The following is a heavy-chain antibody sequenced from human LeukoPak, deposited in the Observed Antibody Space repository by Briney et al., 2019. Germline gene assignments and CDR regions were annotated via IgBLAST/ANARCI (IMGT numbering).Heavy chain of an antibody. CDR2: IYRSGST. CDR3: ARGDCSSTICYSPMDV. CDR1: GYSISSGYY. D-gene: IGHD2-2*01. Sequence: PSETLSLTCTVSGYSISSGYYWVWIRQTPGKGLEWIGSIYRSGSTNYNLSLKSRVTISVDTSKNQFSLKVNSVTAADTALYYCARGDCSSTICYSPMDVWGKGTTVTVSS. V-gene: IGHV4-38-2*02. J-gene: IGHJ6*03.